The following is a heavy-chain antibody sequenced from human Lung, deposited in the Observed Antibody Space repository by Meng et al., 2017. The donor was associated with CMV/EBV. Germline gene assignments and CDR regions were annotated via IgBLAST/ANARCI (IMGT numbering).Heavy chain of an antibody. CDR2: ISANSGNT. CDR3: AGSGSCYCGHCQISDD. V-gene: IGHV1-18*01. CDR1: GYTFKSYG. Sequence: ASVKVSCKASGYTFKSYGFGWVRQAPRQGLEWMGWISANSGNTNHAQKLQGRVTMTTDTYTSTAYMELRSLRTDDTAVYYCAGSGSCYCGHCQISDDWGQGTXVTVSS. J-gene: IGHJ4*02. D-gene: IGHD2-21*01.